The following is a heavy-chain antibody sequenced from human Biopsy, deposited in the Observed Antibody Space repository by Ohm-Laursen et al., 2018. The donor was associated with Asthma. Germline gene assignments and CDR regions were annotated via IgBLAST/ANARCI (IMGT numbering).Heavy chain of an antibody. D-gene: IGHD7-27*01. CDR3: ARGQKSPGDRWFDP. Sequence: GSVKVSCKVSGYTFIGYHIHWVRQAPGQGLVWMGRINPNSGGTNYAQKFQGRVTMTSDTSISTAYMELSRLRSDDTALYYCARGQKSPGDRWFDPWGQGTLVTVSS. J-gene: IGHJ5*02. CDR2: INPNSGGT. V-gene: IGHV1-2*06. CDR1: GYTFIGYH.